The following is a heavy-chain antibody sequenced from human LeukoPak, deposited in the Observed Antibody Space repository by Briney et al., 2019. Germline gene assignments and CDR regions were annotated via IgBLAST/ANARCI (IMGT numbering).Heavy chain of an antibody. CDR3: ARGVEYYDFWSGYSDLYYFDY. J-gene: IGHJ4*02. D-gene: IGHD3-3*01. V-gene: IGHV3-13*01. CDR1: GFTFSSYD. Sequence: PGGSLRLSCAASGFTFSSYDMHWVRQATGKGLEWVSAIGTAGDTYYPGSVKGRFTISRENATNSLYLQMNSLRAGDTAVYYCARGVEYYDFWSGYSDLYYFDYWGQGTLVTVSS. CDR2: IGTAGDT.